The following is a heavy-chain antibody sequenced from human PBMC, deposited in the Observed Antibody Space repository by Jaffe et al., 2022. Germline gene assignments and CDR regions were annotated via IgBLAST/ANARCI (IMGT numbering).Heavy chain of an antibody. Sequence: EVQLVESGGGLVQPGRSLRLSCTASGFTFGDYAMSWFRQAPGKGLEWVTFIRNKDYGRTTEYAASVKGRFTISRDDSKSIAYLQMNSLKTEDTAVYYCARAQDRSIFPAAYGGYWGQGTLVTVSS. CDR2: IRNKDYGRTT. D-gene: IGHD2-2*01. CDR3: ARAQDRSIFPAAYGGY. J-gene: IGHJ4*02. CDR1: GFTFGDYA. V-gene: IGHV3-49*03.